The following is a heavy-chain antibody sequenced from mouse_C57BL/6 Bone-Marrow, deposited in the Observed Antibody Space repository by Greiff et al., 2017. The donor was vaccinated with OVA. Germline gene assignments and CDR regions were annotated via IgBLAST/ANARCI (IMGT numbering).Heavy chain of an antibody. D-gene: IGHD2-4*01. J-gene: IGHJ3*01. Sequence: QVTLKVCGPGILQSSQTLSLTCSFSGFSLSTSGMGVSWIRQPSGKGLEWLTHIYWDDDKRYNPSLKSRLTISKDTSRNQVFLKITSVDTADTATYYCARIYYDYALFAYWGQGTLVTVSA. V-gene: IGHV8-12*01. CDR2: IYWDDDK. CDR1: GFSLSTSGMG. CDR3: ARIYYDYALFAY.